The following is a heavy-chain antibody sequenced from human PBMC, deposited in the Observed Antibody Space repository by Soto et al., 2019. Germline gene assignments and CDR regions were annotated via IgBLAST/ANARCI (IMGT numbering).Heavy chain of an antibody. CDR2: IYWDDDK. Sequence: QITLNESGPTLVKPTQNLTLTCTFSRVSLTTSGVGVGWIRQSPGKAPEWLALIYWDDDKRYSPALKSRLTSTKDTSKKSVVLTIAGLDPAHTATSYCAHRILRAVFGLVTTNAIYFDFWGQGIPVAVSS. CDR3: AHRILRAVFGLVTTNAIYFDF. V-gene: IGHV2-5*02. J-gene: IGHJ4*02. CDR1: RVSLTTSGVG. D-gene: IGHD3-3*01.